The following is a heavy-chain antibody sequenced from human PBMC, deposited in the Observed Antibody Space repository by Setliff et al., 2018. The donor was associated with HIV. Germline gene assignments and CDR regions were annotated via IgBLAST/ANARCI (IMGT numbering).Heavy chain of an antibody. D-gene: IGHD4-17*01. CDR3: AKDRHGDYFHYYGMDV. V-gene: IGHV3-48*01. J-gene: IGHJ6*02. Sequence: GGSLRLSCAASGFTFSPYSMNWVRQTPGKGLEWVSYITGDSATIYYADSVKGRFTISRDNAKNSLYLQMNSLRAEDTAMYYCAKDRHGDYFHYYGMDVWGQGTTVTVSS. CDR2: ITGDSATI. CDR1: GFTFSPYS.